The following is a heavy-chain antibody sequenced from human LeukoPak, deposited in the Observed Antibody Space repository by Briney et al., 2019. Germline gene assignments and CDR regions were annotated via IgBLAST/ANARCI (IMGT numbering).Heavy chain of an antibody. CDR1: VFTLSSYS. V-gene: IGHV3-21*01. J-gene: IGHJ3*02. CDR3: AREYCSGGSCYSDAFDI. CDR2: ISSSSSYI. Sequence: GGSLRLSCADSVFTLSSYSMNWVRHAPGKGLEWVSSISSSSSYIYYADSVKGRFTISRDNAKNSLYLQMNSLRAEDTAVYYCAREYCSGGSCYSDAFDIWGQGTMVTVSS. D-gene: IGHD2-15*01.